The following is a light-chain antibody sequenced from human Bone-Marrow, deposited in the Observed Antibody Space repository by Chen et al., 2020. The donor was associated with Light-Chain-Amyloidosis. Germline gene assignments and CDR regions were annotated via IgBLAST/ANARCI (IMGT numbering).Light chain of an antibody. CDR2: NNN. CDR3: QSYDRSLTAYV. V-gene: IGLV1-40*01. J-gene: IGLJ1*01. Sequence: QSVLTQAPPVSGAPGQRVTISCTGSSSNIGAGSDVHWYQQLPGTAPKLLIYNNNNRPSGVPVRFSGSKSGTSASLAITGLQAEDEADYYCQSYDRSLTAYVFGTGTKVTVL. CDR1: SSNIGAGSD.